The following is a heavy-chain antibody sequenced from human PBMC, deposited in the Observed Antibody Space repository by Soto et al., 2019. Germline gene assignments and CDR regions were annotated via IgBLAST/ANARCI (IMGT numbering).Heavy chain of an antibody. CDR1: GYTFTTYS. V-gene: IGHV1-3*01. J-gene: IGHJ5*02. Sequence: ASVKVSCKASGYTFTTYSLHWVRQAPGQRLEWMGWINAGNGSTEYSQKFQDRVTFTRDTSASTAFMELNSLSPEDTAVYFCAKNKFQAANWFAAWGQGTLVTVSS. CDR2: INAGNGST. CDR3: AKNKFQAANWFAA.